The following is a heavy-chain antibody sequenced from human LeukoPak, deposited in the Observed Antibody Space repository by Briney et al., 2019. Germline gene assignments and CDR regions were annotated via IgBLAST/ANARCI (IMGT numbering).Heavy chain of an antibody. CDR2: INTDSGGT. CDR3: SRHVVTLVREVNNRKEDWFDP. Sequence: GASVKVSCKASGYSFNTYYMNWVRQAPGQGLEWLGWINTDSGGTNYAQKFLGRVTMTRDKANSTAYLELSGLRSDDTAVYYCSRHVVTLVREVNNRKEDWFDPWGQGTLVSVSS. D-gene: IGHD3-10*01. J-gene: IGHJ5*02. CDR1: GYSFNTYY. V-gene: IGHV1-2*02.